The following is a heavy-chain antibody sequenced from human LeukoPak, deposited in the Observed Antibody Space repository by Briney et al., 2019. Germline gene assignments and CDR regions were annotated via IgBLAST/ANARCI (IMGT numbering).Heavy chain of an antibody. CDR3: ARDLADTAMVTLLDP. D-gene: IGHD5-18*01. V-gene: IGHV1-2*02. J-gene: IGHJ5*02. CDR1: GYTLTGYY. CDR2: INPNSGGT. Sequence: ASVKVSCKASGYTLTGYYMHWVRQAPGQGLEWMGWINPNSGGTNYAQKFQGRVTMTRDTSISTAYMELSRLRSDDTAVYYCARDLADTAMVTLLDPWGQGTLVTVSS.